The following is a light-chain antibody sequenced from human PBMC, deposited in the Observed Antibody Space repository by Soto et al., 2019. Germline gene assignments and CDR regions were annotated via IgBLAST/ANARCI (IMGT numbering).Light chain of an antibody. V-gene: IGLV1-40*01. CDR1: SPTIGAGYD. CDR2: GNS. CDR3: QSYDISLSGVV. J-gene: IGLJ2*01. Sequence: QSVLTQPPSVSGAPGQGVTISSTGSSPTIGAGYDVHGYQQLPGKAPKLFIEGNSNRPSGVPDRFSGSKSGTSASLAITGLQAEDEADYYCQSYDISLSGVVFGGGTKVTVL.